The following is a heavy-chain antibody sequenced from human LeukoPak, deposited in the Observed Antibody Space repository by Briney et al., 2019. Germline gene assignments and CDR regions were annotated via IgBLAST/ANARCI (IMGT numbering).Heavy chain of an antibody. CDR1: GGSISNSY. CDR3: ARGIVAAPERALDI. Sequence: PSETLSLTCTVSGGSISNSYWSWIRQPAGQGLEWIGRIYTGGSPDYNPSLESRVMMSLDKSKSQISLKMTSVTAADTAVYYCARGIVAAPERALDIWGQGTMVTVSS. CDR2: IYTGGSP. D-gene: IGHD6-13*01. J-gene: IGHJ3*02. V-gene: IGHV4-4*07.